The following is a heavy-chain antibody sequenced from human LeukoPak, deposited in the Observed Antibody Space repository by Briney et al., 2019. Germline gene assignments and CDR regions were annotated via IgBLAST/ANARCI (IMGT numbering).Heavy chain of an antibody. CDR3: ARDNVVVPAAILPLDY. CDR2: ISYDGSYK. J-gene: IGHJ4*02. V-gene: IGHV3-30*01. CDR1: GFTFRSYA. Sequence: GRSLRLSCAASGFTFRSYAMHWVRQAPGKGLEWVALISYDGSYKVYADSVKGRFTISRDNSKNTLYLQMNSLRAEDTAVYYCARDNVVVPAAILPLDYWGQGTLVTVSS. D-gene: IGHD2-2*01.